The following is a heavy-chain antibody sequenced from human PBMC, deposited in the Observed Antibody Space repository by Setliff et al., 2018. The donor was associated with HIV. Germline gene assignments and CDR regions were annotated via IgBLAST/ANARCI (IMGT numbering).Heavy chain of an antibody. V-gene: IGHV2-5*02. Sequence: GSGPMLVNPTQTLTLTCTFSGFSLSTNGVGVGWIRQPPGKALEWLALIYWDADKRYSPSLKNRLTITKDTSKNQVLLTMTNMDPLDTATYYCAHNHLAVAGSHYFDYWGQGTLVTVS. J-gene: IGHJ4*02. D-gene: IGHD6-19*01. CDR1: GFSLSTNGVG. CDR3: AHNHLAVAGSHYFDY. CDR2: IYWDADK.